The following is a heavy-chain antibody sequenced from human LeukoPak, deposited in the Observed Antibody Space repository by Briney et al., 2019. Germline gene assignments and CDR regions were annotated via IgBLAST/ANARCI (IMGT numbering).Heavy chain of an antibody. V-gene: IGHV4/OR15-8*01. J-gene: IGHJ6*02. CDR2: IYHNGTP. Sequence: PSETLSLTCGVSVGSISSGNWWSWVRQSLGKGLEWIGEIYHNGTPNYNPSLKSRVTISADTFKNHFSLKLTSVTAADTAVYYCATAPILRGEGGEHYKYGMDVWGQGTTVIVSS. CDR3: ATAPILRGEGGEHYKYGMDV. CDR1: VGSISSGNW. D-gene: IGHD2-2*02.